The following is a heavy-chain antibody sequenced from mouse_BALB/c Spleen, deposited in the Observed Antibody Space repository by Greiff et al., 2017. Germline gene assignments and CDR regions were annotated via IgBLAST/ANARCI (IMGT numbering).Heavy chain of an antibody. D-gene: IGHD2-10*02. V-gene: IGHV5-6-5*01. Sequence: EVQVVESGGGLVKPGGSLKLSCAASGFTFSSYAMSWVRQTPEKRLEWVASISSGGSTYYPDSVKGRFTISRDNARNILYLQMSSLRSEDTAMYYCQRYDTYYYAMDYWGQGTSVTVSS. CDR1: GFTFSSYA. CDR3: QRYDTYYYAMDY. J-gene: IGHJ4*01. CDR2: ISSGGST.